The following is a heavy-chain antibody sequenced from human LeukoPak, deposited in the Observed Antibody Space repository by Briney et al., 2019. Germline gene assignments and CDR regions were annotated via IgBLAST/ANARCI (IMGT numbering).Heavy chain of an antibody. CDR1: GYTFTDYY. CDR2: VDPEDGET. CDR3: ATAPSSGVQNYGFWSGYPGDNWFDP. V-gene: IGHV1-69-2*01. J-gene: IGHJ5*02. Sequence: ASVKVSCKVSGYTFTDYYMHWVQQAPGKGLEWMGLVDPEDGETIYAEKFQGRVTITADTSTDTAYMELSSLRSEDTAVYYCATAPSSGVQNYGFWSGYPGDNWFDPWGQGTLVTVSS. D-gene: IGHD3-3*01.